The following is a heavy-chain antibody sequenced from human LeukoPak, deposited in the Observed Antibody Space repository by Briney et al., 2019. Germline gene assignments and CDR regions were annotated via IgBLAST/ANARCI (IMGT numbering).Heavy chain of an antibody. CDR1: GYTFTSYY. D-gene: IGHD3-9*01. Sequence: GASVNVSCKASGYTFTSYYMHWVRQTPGQGLECMGWINPNSGGTNYAQKFQGRVTMTRDTSISTAYMELSRLRSDDTAVYYCAGVYDILTDYSDWFDPWGQGTLVTVSS. CDR3: AGVYDILTDYSDWFDP. V-gene: IGHV1-2*02. J-gene: IGHJ5*02. CDR2: INPNSGGT.